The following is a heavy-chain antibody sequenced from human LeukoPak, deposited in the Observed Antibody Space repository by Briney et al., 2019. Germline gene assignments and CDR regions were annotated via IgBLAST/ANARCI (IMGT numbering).Heavy chain of an antibody. CDR1: GFAFSSYA. D-gene: IGHD4-17*01. Sequence: GGSLRLSCAASGFAFSSYAMHWVRQAPGKGLEWVAVISYDGSNKYYADSVKGRFTISRDNSKNTLYLQMNSLRAEDTAVYYCARGGYGDYSPYYYGMDVWGQGTTVTVSS. V-gene: IGHV3-30-3*01. CDR3: ARGGYGDYSPYYYGMDV. J-gene: IGHJ6*02. CDR2: ISYDGSNK.